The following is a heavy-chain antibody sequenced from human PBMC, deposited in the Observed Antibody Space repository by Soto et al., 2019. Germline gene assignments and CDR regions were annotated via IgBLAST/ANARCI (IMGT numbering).Heavy chain of an antibody. Sequence: GGSLRLSCAASGFTFSSYDMHWVRQATGKGLEWVSAIGTAGDPYYPGSVKGRFTISRENAKNSLYLQMNSLRAGDTAVYYCARSRYSGYGSRGYYGMDVWGQGTTVTVSS. CDR1: GFTFSSYD. V-gene: IGHV3-13*05. CDR2: IGTAGDP. D-gene: IGHD5-12*01. J-gene: IGHJ6*02. CDR3: ARSRYSGYGSRGYYGMDV.